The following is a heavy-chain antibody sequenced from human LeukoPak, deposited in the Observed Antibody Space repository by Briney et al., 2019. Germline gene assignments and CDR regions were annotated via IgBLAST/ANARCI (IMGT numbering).Heavy chain of an antibody. CDR1: GFAFSSYT. CDR2: ISSASSYI. V-gene: IGHV3-21*01. Sequence: GGSLRLSCAASGFAFSSYTMNWVRQAPGKGLEWVSSISSASSYIYYADSVKGRFAISRDNAKISLYLQMNSLRAEDTAVYYCARDLSLYCSGGSCYSLNYWGQGTLVTVSS. D-gene: IGHD2-15*01. CDR3: ARDLSLYCSGGSCYSLNY. J-gene: IGHJ4*02.